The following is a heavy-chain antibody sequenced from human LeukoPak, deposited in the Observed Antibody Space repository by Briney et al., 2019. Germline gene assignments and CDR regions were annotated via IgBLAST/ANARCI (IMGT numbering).Heavy chain of an antibody. CDR2: INPNSGGT. CDR3: ARGRPRIAAAGTDY. CDR1: GYTFTGYY. Sequence: ASVKVSCKASGYTFTGYYMHWVRQAPGQGLEWMGWINPNSGGTNYAQKFQGRVTMTRDTSISTAYMELSRLRSDDTAVYYRARGRPRIAAAGTDYWGQGTLVTVSS. D-gene: IGHD6-13*01. V-gene: IGHV1-2*02. J-gene: IGHJ4*02.